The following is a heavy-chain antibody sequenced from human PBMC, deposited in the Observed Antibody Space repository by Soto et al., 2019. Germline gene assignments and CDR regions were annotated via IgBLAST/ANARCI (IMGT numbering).Heavy chain of an antibody. CDR2: TSGIDHRA. CDR3: TSSSYYDAFDM. D-gene: IGHD6-13*01. Sequence: EVQLLESGGGWVQPGGSLRLSCVASGFSFSDYSMTWVRQAPGKGLERVSTTSGIDHRAYYTASVKGRFTISRANSKRTQYLQMDSLRAEDTALYYCTSSSYYDAFDMLGEGTQVTVSP. CDR1: GFSFSDYS. V-gene: IGHV3-23*01. J-gene: IGHJ3*02.